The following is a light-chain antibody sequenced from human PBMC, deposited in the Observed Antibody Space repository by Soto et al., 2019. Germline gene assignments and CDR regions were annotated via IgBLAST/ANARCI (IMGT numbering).Light chain of an antibody. CDR3: QQYNNWPRT. CDR1: QSVRSSY. CDR2: GAS. V-gene: IGKV3-15*01. Sequence: EIVLSQSPGTLSLSPGERATLSFRASQSVRSSYLAWYQQKPGQAPRLLIYGASTRATGIPARFSGSGSGTEFTLTISSLQSEDFAVYYCQQYNNWPRTFGQGTKVDI. J-gene: IGKJ1*01.